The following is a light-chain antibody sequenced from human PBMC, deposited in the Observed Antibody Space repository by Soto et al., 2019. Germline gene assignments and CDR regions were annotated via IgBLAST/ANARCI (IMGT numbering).Light chain of an antibody. J-gene: IGLJ2*01. CDR3: SSYTSSNTLVV. V-gene: IGLV2-14*01. CDR1: SSDVGGYNF. CDR2: EVN. Sequence: QSVLPQPASVSGSPGQSITISCTGTSSDVGGYNFVSWYEQHPGKAPKLIIYEVNGRPSGVSDRFSGSKSGNTASLTISGLQAEDEADYYCSSYTSSNTLVVFGGGTKVTVL.